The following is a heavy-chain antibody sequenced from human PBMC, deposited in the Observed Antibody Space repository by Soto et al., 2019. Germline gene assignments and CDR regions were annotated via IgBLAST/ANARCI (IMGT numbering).Heavy chain of an antibody. CDR1: GFTFSSYG. CDR2: IWYDGSNK. Sequence: GGSLRLSCAASGFTFSSYGMHWVRQAPGKGLEWVAVIWYDGSNKYYADSVKGRFTISRDNSKNTLYLQMNSLRAEDTAVYYCARASLIGSPANWFDPWGQGTLVTVSS. CDR3: ARASLIGSPANWFDP. J-gene: IGHJ5*02. D-gene: IGHD2-21*01. V-gene: IGHV3-33*01.